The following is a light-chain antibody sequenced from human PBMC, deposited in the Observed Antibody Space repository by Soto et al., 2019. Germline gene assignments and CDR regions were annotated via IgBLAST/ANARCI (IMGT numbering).Light chain of an antibody. V-gene: IGLV2-23*02. CDR2: EVS. CDR1: SSDVGSYNL. J-gene: IGLJ2*01. Sequence: QSVLTQPASVSGSPGQSITIPCTGASSDVGSYNLVSWYQQHPGKAPKLMIYEVSRPPSGISNRFSGSKSGNTASLTISGLKDEDEADYYCYSYAGSHTFVIFGGGTKLTVL. CDR3: YSYAGSHTFVI.